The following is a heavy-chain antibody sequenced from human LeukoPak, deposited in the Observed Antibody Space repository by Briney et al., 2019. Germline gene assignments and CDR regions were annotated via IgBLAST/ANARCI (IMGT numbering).Heavy chain of an antibody. J-gene: IGHJ4*02. CDR2: ISYDGSNR. D-gene: IGHD5-18*01. Sequence: GSLRLSCAASGFTFNIYGMHWVRQAPGKVLEWVAVISYDGSNRYYADSVKGRFTISRDNSKNTLYLQMNSLRAEDTAVYYCARDLGVDTAMVGGSDYWGQGTLVTVSS. V-gene: IGHV3-30*03. CDR1: GFTFNIYG. CDR3: ARDLGVDTAMVGGSDY.